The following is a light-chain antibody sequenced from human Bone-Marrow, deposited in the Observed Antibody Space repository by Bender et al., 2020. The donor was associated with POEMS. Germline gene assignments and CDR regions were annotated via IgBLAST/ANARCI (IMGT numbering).Light chain of an antibody. V-gene: IGLV1-47*01. Sequence: QSVLTQPPSASGTPGQKVTMSCSGSTSNIGQNDVSWYQQVPGPAPKLLINTNNQRPSGVPDRFSGSKSGTSASLAIGGLRSEDEAAYYCASWDDSLSGLVFGGGTKVTVL. CDR2: TNN. CDR1: TSNIGQND. J-gene: IGLJ3*02. CDR3: ASWDDSLSGLV.